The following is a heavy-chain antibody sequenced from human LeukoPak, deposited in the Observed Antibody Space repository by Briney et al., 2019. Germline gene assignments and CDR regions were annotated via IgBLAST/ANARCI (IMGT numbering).Heavy chain of an antibody. J-gene: IGHJ6*03. D-gene: IGHD2-2*01. CDR1: GFSFSSFW. CDR2: IKQDGSEK. CDR3: ATHVPGDYYYTDV. Sequence: GGSLRLSCAASGFSFSSFWMSWVRQAPGKGLEWVANIKQDGSEKYYMDSVKGRFTISRDNAKTSLYLQMNSLRVEDTGIYYCATHVPGDYYYTDVWGKGTTVTVSS. V-gene: IGHV3-7*01.